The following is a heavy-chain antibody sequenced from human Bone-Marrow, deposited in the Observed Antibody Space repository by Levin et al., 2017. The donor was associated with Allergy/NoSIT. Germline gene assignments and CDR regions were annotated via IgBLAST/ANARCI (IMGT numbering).Heavy chain of an antibody. Sequence: GESLKISCAASGFTFSSYFMNWVRQAPGKGLEWISSISSSSSYIYYADSVKGRFTISRDNAKNSLYLQVNGLRAEDTAVYYCARARSFLEYTSGRAVYYGMDVWGQGTTVTVSS. CDR2: ISSSSSYI. CDR1: GFTFSSYF. V-gene: IGHV3-21*01. J-gene: IGHJ6*02. CDR3: ARARSFLEYTSGRAVYYGMDV. D-gene: IGHD6-19*01.